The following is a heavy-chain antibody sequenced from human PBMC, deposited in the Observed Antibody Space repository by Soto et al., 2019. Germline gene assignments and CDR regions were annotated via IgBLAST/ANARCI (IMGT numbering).Heavy chain of an antibody. CDR3: ARDCGQGLGMDV. J-gene: IGHJ6*02. Sequence: GGFLRFSYAASGFTFSDYYMSWIRQAPGKGLEWVSYISSSSSYTNYADSVNGRFTISRDNAKNSLYLQMNSLRAEDTAVYYCARDCGQGLGMDVWGEGITVTVSS. CDR2: ISSSSSYT. V-gene: IGHV3-11*06. D-gene: IGHD3-16*01. CDR1: GFTFSDYY.